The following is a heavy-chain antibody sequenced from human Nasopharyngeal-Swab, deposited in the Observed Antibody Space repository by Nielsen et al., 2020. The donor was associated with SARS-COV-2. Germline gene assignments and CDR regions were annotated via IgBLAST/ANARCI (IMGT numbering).Heavy chain of an antibody. Sequence: GESLKISCAASGITFSRYAMSWVRQAPGKGLEWVSIISGSGDTTYYEDSVKDRFTISRDNSKNTLYLQTNSLRVEDTAVYYWAKAPYLRGLDVWGQGTTVTVSS. CDR3: AKAPYLRGLDV. D-gene: IGHD2-21*01. J-gene: IGHJ6*02. V-gene: IGHV3-23*01. CDR2: ISGSGDTT. CDR1: GITFSRYA.